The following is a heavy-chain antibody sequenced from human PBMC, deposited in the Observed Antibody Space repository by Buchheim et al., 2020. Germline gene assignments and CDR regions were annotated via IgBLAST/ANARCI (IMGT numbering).Heavy chain of an antibody. CDR1: GFTFSSYG. J-gene: IGHJ6*02. CDR3: AREITVTTVYDDYDMDV. D-gene: IGHD4-17*01. CDR2: IWYDGSNK. V-gene: IGHV3-33*01. Sequence: QVQLVESGGGVVQPGRSLRLSCAASGFTFSSYGMHWVRQAPGKGLEWVAVIWYDGSNKYYADSVKGRFTISRDNSKNTLYLQMNSLRAEDTAVYYCAREITVTTVYDDYDMDVWGQGTT.